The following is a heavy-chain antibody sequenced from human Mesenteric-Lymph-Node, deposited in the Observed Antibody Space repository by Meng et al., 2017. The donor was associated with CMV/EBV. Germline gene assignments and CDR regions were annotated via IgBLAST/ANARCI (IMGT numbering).Heavy chain of an antibody. D-gene: IGHD3-16*01. J-gene: IGHJ4*02. CDR1: GFTFSHYG. CDR2: IWYDGTVE. CDR3: AKDSGGGVITFGGVMPDY. Sequence: GESLKISCAASGFTFSHYGMHWVRQAPGKGLEWVSLIWYDGTVEYYADSVKGRFTISRDNYKNTLYLQMKSLRAEDTAVYYCAKDSGGGVITFGGVMPDYWGQGTLVTVSS. V-gene: IGHV3-33*06.